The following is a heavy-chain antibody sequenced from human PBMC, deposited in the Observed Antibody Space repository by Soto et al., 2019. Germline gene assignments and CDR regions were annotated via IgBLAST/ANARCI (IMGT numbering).Heavy chain of an antibody. CDR3: ARVKARYDFWSGYYPHYYYYGMDV. D-gene: IGHD3-3*01. CDR1: GFTFSSYS. Sequence: GGSLRLSCAASGFTFSSYSMNWVRQAPGKGLEWVSYISSSSSTIYYADSVKGRFTISRDNAKNSLYLQMNSLRDEDTAVYYCARVKARYDFWSGYYPHYYYYGMDVWGQGTTVTVSS. V-gene: IGHV3-48*02. CDR2: ISSSSSTI. J-gene: IGHJ6*02.